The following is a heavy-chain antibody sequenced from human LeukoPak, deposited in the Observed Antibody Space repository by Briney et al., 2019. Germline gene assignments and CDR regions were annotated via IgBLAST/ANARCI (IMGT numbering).Heavy chain of an antibody. D-gene: IGHD3-22*01. J-gene: IGHJ4*02. Sequence: GGSLRLSCTISGFTFGDHAMSWVRQAPGKGLEWVGFIRSKTYRGTAQYAPSVKGRLTISRDDSKSITYLQMNSPETEDTAVYFCSSARDSSAYYHSGVDFWGQGTLVTVSS. CDR1: GFTFGDHA. V-gene: IGHV3-49*04. CDR2: IRSKTYRGTA. CDR3: SSARDSSAYYHSGVDF.